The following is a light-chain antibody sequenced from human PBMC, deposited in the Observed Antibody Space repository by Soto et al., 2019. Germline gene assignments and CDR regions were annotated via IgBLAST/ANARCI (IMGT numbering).Light chain of an antibody. V-gene: IGKV1-39*01. J-gene: IGKJ1*01. Sequence: DIQMTQSPSSLSASVGDRVTITCRASQSIRNFLNWYQQKPGKAPKVLIYAASTLQSGVPSRFSGSGSGTDFTLTISCLQSEDFATYYCQQYYSFPWTFGQGTKVDIK. CDR2: AAS. CDR3: QQYYSFPWT. CDR1: QSIRNF.